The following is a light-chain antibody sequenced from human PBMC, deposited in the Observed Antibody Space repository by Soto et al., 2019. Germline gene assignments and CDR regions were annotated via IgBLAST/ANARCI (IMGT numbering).Light chain of an antibody. Sequence: EIVMTQSPATLSVSPGERATLSCRASQSISSDVAWYQQKPGQAPRLLIYGASTTATGIPARFSGSGSGTEFTLTINSLQSEDFAVYYCQQYNNWPPITFGQGTRLEIK. CDR3: QQYNNWPPIT. CDR1: QSISSD. CDR2: GAS. V-gene: IGKV3-15*01. J-gene: IGKJ5*01.